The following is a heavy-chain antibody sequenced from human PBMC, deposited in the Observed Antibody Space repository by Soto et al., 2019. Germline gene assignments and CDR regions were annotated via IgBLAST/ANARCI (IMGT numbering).Heavy chain of an antibody. CDR2: IIPIFGTT. J-gene: IGHJ4*02. D-gene: IGHD3-22*01. CDR1: GGTFSTYG. V-gene: IGHV1-69*01. Sequence: QVQLVQSGAEVKKPGSSVQVSCKTSGGTFSTYGISWVRQAPGQGLEWMGGIIPIFGTTSYAQKFQGRVTITADESTRAVYMELRSMRYEDTAVYYCASGHANDTSGYQGYWGQGTLVIVSS. CDR3: ASGHANDTSGYQGY.